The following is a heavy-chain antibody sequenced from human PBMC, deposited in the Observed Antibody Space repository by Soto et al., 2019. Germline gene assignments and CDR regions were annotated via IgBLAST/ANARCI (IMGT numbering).Heavy chain of an antibody. CDR3: AREVSRGGDYSWFDP. CDR1: GGSISSGGYY. D-gene: IGHD4-17*01. V-gene: IGHV4-31*03. CDR2: IYYSGST. J-gene: IGHJ5*02. Sequence: SETLSLTCTVSGGSISSGGYYWSWIRRHPGKGLEWIGYIYYSGSTYYNPSLKSRVTISVDTSKNQFSLKLSSVTAADTAVYYCAREVSRGGDYSWFDPGGQGTLVTVSS.